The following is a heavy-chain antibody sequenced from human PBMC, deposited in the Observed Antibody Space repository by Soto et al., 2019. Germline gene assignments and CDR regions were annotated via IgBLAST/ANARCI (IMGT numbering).Heavy chain of an antibody. Sequence: GGSLRLSCAASGFTFNIYAMSWVRQAPGKGLEWVSGISGSGGGTFYAASVRGRFTISRDNSKSTLSLQMDSLRAEDTAVYYCAKTLRVYSGYDYMSYYYYGMDVWGQGTTVTVSS. J-gene: IGHJ6*02. CDR1: GFTFNIYA. CDR3: AKTLRVYSGYDYMSYYYYGMDV. D-gene: IGHD5-12*01. V-gene: IGHV3-23*01. CDR2: ISGSGGGT.